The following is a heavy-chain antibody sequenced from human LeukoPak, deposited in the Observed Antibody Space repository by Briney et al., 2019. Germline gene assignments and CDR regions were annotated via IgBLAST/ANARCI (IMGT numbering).Heavy chain of an antibody. CDR2: ISYGGTNK. CDR1: GITFSSYA. D-gene: IGHD6-19*01. Sequence: GGSLRLSCVTSGITFSSYAMDWVRQAPGKGLAWVASISYGGTNKYYADSVKGRFTTSRDDSKNTLYLQMNSLRSEDTAVYYCATSVSVAENAFDIWGQGTMVIVSS. V-gene: IGHV3-30*04. J-gene: IGHJ3*02. CDR3: ATSVSVAENAFDI.